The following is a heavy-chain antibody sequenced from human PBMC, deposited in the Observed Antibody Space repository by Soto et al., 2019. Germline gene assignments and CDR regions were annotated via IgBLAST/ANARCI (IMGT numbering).Heavy chain of an antibody. J-gene: IGHJ6*02. CDR3: AAASRSGGMDV. V-gene: IGHV1-58*01. CDR1: GFTFTSSA. D-gene: IGHD3-3*01. CDR2: IVVGSGNT. Sequence: VASVKVSCKASGFTFTSSAVQWVRQARGQRLEWIGWIVVGSGNTNYAQKFQERVTITRDMSTSTAYMELSSLRSEDTAVYYCAAASRSGGMDVWGQGTTVTVSS.